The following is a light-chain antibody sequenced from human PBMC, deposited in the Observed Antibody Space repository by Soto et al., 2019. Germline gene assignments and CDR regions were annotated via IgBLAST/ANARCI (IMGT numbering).Light chain of an antibody. CDR1: HSVNSH. CDR2: GAS. V-gene: IGKV3-15*01. J-gene: IGKJ5*01. Sequence: EILLTQSPGTLSLSPGEGATLSCRTSHSVNSHVAWYQQKPGQAPRLLLYGASTRATGIPVRFSGSGFGTEFTLTISSLQSEDFAVYYCQQYKNWPLFGQGTRLEIK. CDR3: QQYKNWPL.